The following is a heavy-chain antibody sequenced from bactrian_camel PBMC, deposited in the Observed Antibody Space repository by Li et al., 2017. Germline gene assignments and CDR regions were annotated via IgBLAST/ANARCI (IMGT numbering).Heavy chain of an antibody. Sequence: HVQLVESGGGSVQAGGSLRLTCAVSGYTFGGNSMLAWFRQAPGKGLEWVSTVNIGGGTTYYADSVKGRFTISKDNSKNTLYLQMNSLKSEDTALYYCATLISWWHPAYKYWGQGPRSPSP. CDR3: ATLISWWHPAYKY. V-gene: IGHV3S1*01. J-gene: IGHJ4*01. D-gene: IGHD7*01. CDR1: GYTFGGNS. CDR2: VNIGGGTT.